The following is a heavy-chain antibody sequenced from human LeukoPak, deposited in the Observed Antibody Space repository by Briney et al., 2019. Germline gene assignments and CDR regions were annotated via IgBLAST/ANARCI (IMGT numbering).Heavy chain of an antibody. CDR2: IKQDGSEK. CDR3: AREGPSRDGYNYPAYYMDV. V-gene: IGHV3-7*01. J-gene: IGHJ6*03. D-gene: IGHD5-24*01. Sequence: PGGSLRLSCAASGFTFSSYWMSWVRQAPGKGLEWVANIKQDGSEKYYVDSVKGRFTTSRDNAKNSLYLQMNSLRAEDTAVYYCAREGPSRDGYNYPAYYMDVWGKGTTVTVSS. CDR1: GFTFSSYW.